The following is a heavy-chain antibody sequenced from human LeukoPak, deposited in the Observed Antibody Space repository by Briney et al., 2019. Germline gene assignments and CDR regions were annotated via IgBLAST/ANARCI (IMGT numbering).Heavy chain of an antibody. CDR2: IFPRTSEV. J-gene: IGHJ5*02. CDR3: ARHTGRPQAGRFDP. D-gene: IGHD3-10*01. Sequence: GESLKISCKDVGNTFGTYWVGWVRQMPGKGLEYMGIIFPRTSEVRYGPAFQGQVTISADKSLSTAYLQWTGLKASDTAMYYCARHTGRPQAGRFDPWGQGTLVTVSA. CDR1: GNTFGTYW. V-gene: IGHV5-51*01.